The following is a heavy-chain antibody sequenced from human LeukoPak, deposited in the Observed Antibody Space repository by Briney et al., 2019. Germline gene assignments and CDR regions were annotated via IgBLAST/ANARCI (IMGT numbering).Heavy chain of an antibody. CDR3: ARDLYRIVVVPHYFDY. CDR1: GFTFSSYG. V-gene: IGHV3-7*01. CDR2: IKHDGSEK. Sequence: AGGSPRLSCAASGFTFSSYGMHWVRQAPGKGLEWVANIKHDGSEKYYVDSVKGRFTLSRDNAKNSLYLQMNSLRAEDTAVYYCARDLYRIVVVPHYFDYWGQGTLVTVSS. D-gene: IGHD3-22*01. J-gene: IGHJ4*02.